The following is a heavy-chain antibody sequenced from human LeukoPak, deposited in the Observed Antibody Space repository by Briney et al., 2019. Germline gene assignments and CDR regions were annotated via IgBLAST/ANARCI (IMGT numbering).Heavy chain of an antibody. J-gene: IGHJ4*02. D-gene: IGHD3-22*01. CDR1: GYTFTSYG. V-gene: IGHV1-18*01. Sequence: ASVKVSCKASGYTFTSYGISWVRQAPGQGLEWMEWISAYNGNTNYAQKFQGRVTMTMDPSISTAYMELSSLRSEDTAVYYCARRSDDYDSSAYYHWGQGTLVTVSS. CDR3: ARRSDDYDSSAYYH. CDR2: ISAYNGNT.